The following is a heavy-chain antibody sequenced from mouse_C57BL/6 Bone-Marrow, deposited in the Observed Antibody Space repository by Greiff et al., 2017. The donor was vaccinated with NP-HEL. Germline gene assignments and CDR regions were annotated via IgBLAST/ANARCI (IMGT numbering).Heavy chain of an antibody. CDR1: GFTFSDYY. CDR3: ARYYGSSYYFDY. D-gene: IGHD1-1*01. CDR2: INYDGSST. J-gene: IGHJ2*01. Sequence: EVQVVESEGGLVQPGSSMKLSCTASGFTFSDYYMAWVRQVPEKGLEWVANINYDGSSTYYLDSLKSRFIISRDNAKNILYLQMSSLKSEDTATYYCARYYGSSYYFDYWGQGTTLTVSS. V-gene: IGHV5-16*01.